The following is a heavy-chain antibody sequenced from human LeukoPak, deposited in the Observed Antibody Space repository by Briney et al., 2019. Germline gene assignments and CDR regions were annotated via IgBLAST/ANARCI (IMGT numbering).Heavy chain of an antibody. J-gene: IGHJ4*02. CDR3: ARQSRGYSWYYFDY. CDR1: GGSISSYY. CDR2: IYTSGST. D-gene: IGHD2-21*01. V-gene: IGHV4-4*09. Sequence: SETLSLTCTVSGGSISSYYWSWIRQPPGKGLEWIAYIYTSGSTNYNPSLKSRVTISVDTSKNQFYLKLSSVTAADTAVYYCARQSRGYSWYYFDYWGQGTLVTVSS.